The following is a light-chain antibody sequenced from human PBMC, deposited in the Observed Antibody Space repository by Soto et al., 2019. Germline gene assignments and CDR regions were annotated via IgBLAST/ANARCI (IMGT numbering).Light chain of an antibody. V-gene: IGKV3-20*01. CDR3: QQQGT. J-gene: IGKJ2*01. CDR1: RSLSSSY. CDR2: AAS. Sequence: EIVLTQSPGTLSLSPGERATLSCRASRSLSSSYVVWYQQKPGQAPRLLIYAASRRATGIPDRFSGSGSATEYTLTISRLEAEDFAVYYCQQQGTFGQGTRLESK.